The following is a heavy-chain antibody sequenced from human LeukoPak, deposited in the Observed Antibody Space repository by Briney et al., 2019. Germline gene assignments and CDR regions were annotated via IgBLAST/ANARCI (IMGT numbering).Heavy chain of an antibody. Sequence: GESLKISCKGSGYTFASYWIAWVRQMPGNGLEWMGIIYPGDSDTRYSPSFQGQVTISADKSISTAYLQWSSLKASDTAMYYYARQIADSGGPVDNWGQGTLVTVSS. CDR1: GYTFASYW. CDR2: IYPGDSDT. V-gene: IGHV5-51*01. J-gene: IGHJ4*02. CDR3: ARQIADSGGPVDN. D-gene: IGHD6-19*01.